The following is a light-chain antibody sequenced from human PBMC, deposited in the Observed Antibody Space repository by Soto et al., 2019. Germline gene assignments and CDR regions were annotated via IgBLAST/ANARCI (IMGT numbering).Light chain of an antibody. CDR1: QSVNSN. V-gene: IGKV3-15*01. CDR2: RAS. CDR3: QQYGSSPWT. J-gene: IGKJ1*01. Sequence: EIVMPQSPATLSVSPGERATLSCRASQSVNSNLAWYQQKPGQAPRLLIYRASTRATGIPARFSGSGSGTDFTLTISRLEPEDFAVYYCQQYGSSPWTFGQGTKVDI.